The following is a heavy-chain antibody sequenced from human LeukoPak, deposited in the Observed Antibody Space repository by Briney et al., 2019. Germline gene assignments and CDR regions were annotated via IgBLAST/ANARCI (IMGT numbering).Heavy chain of an antibody. CDR2: IYSGGST. J-gene: IGHJ4*02. CDR3: ARDSPGGYGGFFDY. Sequence: GGSLRLSCAASGFTVSSNYMSWVRQAPGKGLEWVSVIYSGGSTYCADSVKGRFTISRDNSKNTLYLQMNSLRAEDTAVYYCARDSPGGYGGFFDYWGQGTLVTVSS. V-gene: IGHV3-53*01. D-gene: IGHD3-3*01. CDR1: GFTVSSNY.